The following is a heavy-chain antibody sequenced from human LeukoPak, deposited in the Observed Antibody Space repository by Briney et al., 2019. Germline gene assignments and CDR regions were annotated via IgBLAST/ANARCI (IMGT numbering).Heavy chain of an antibody. D-gene: IGHD2/OR15-2a*01. Sequence: PSETLSLTCAVYGGSFGGYYWSWIRQPPGKGLEWIGEINHSGSTNYNPSLKSRVTISVDTSKNQFSLKLSSVTAADTAVYYCAREKVLRDLDYWGQGTLVTVSS. V-gene: IGHV4-34*01. CDR3: AREKVLRDLDY. CDR1: GGSFGGYY. J-gene: IGHJ4*02. CDR2: INHSGST.